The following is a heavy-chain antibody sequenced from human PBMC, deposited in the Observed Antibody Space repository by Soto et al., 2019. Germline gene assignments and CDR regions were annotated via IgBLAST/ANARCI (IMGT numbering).Heavy chain of an antibody. D-gene: IGHD6-19*01. CDR1: GGSXSSGRYY. J-gene: IGHJ6*02. CDR2: IYYSGST. Sequence: SETLSLTCTVSGGSXSSGRYYWSWIRQPPGKGLEWIGYIYYSGSTNYNPSLKSRVTISVDTSKNQFSLKLSSVTAADTAVYYCARGIEGWYQGRYYYGMDVWGQGTTVTVSS. CDR3: ARGIEGWYQGRYYYGMDV. V-gene: IGHV4-61*01.